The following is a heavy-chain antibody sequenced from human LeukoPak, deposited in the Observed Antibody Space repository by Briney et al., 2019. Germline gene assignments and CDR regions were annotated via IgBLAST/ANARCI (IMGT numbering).Heavy chain of an antibody. CDR1: GFTFSNYS. CDR2: ISSSSSYI. Sequence: GGSLRLSCAASGFTFSNYSMNWVRQAPGKGLEWVSSISSSSSYIYYADSVKGRFTISRDNAKNSLYLQMNSLRAEDTAVYYCARGRILGRGYYFDYWGQGTLVTVSS. V-gene: IGHV3-21*01. CDR3: ARGRILGRGYYFDY. J-gene: IGHJ4*02. D-gene: IGHD3-16*01.